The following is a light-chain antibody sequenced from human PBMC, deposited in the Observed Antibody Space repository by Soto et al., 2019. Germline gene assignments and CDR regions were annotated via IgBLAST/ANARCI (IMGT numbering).Light chain of an antibody. CDR1: SSNIGATYD. J-gene: IGLJ1*01. Sequence: QPVLTQPPSVSGAPGQRVTISCTGSSSNIGATYDVQWYQQLPGTAPKLLIYGNSNRPSGVPDRFSGYKSGTSASLAITGLQADDEADYYCQSYDSSLSAHYVFGTGTKLTVL. CDR2: GNS. CDR3: QSYDSSLSAHYV. V-gene: IGLV1-40*01.